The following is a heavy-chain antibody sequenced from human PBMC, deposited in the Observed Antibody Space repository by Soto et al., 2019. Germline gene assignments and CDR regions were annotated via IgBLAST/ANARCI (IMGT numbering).Heavy chain of an antibody. CDR2: IYYSGST. D-gene: IGHD6-13*01. CDR1: GGSISGYY. CDR3: ARGRGSSSHYNWFDP. J-gene: IGHJ5*02. Sequence: SETLSLTCTVSGGSISGYYWSWIRPPPGKGLEWIGYIYYSGSTNYNPSLKSRVTISVDTSKNQFSLKLSSVTAADTAVYYCARGRGSSSHYNWFDPWGQGTLVTVSS. V-gene: IGHV4-59*12.